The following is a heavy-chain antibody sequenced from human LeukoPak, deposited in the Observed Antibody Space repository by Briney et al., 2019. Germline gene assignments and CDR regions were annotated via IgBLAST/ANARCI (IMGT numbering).Heavy chain of an antibody. CDR1: GGSISSYY. D-gene: IGHD3-22*01. V-gene: IGHV4-4*07. CDR2: IYTSGST. Sequence: PSETLSLTCTVSGGSISSYYWSWIRQPAGKGLEWIGRIYTSGSTNYNPSLKSRVTMSVDTSKNQFSLKLSSVTAADTAVYYCARSVPAYYYDSSGYYLHFDYWGQGTLVTVSS. CDR3: ARSVPAYYYDSSGYYLHFDY. J-gene: IGHJ4*02.